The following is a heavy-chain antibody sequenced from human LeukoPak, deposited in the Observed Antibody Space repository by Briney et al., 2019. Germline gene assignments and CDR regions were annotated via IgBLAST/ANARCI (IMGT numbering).Heavy chain of an antibody. J-gene: IGHJ4*02. D-gene: IGHD3-16*01. CDR1: GYTFTSYY. CDR2: INPSGGST. V-gene: IGHV1-46*01. Sequence: ASVKVSCKASGYTFTSYYVHWVRQAPGQGLEWMGIINPSGGSTSYAQKFQGRVTMTRDTSTSTVYMELSSLRSEDTAVYYCARATPSWFGGEIYYFDYWGQGTLVTVSS. CDR3: ARATPSWFGGEIYYFDY.